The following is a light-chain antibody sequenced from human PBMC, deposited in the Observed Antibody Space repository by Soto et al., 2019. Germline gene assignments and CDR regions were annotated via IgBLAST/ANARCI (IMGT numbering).Light chain of an antibody. CDR1: SSDVGGYNY. V-gene: IGLV2-14*01. CDR3: SSYTSSSTLDWV. Sequence: QSALTQPASVSGSPGQSITISCTGTSSDVGGYNYVSWYQQHPGKAPKLMIYEVSNRPSGVSNRFSGSKSGNTASLTISGLQAVDEADYYCSSYTSSSTLDWVFGGGTKVTVL. J-gene: IGLJ3*02. CDR2: EVS.